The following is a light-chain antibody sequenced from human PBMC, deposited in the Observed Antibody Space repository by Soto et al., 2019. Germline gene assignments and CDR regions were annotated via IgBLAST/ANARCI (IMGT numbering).Light chain of an antibody. J-gene: IGLJ1*01. CDR2: DVN. CDR3: VSFAGGTYV. Sequence: QSVLTQPPSASGSPGQSVTISCTGTSNDVGGYIFVSWYQQHPGKVPKLIIYDVNKRPSGVPDRFSGSKYGNTASLTVSGLQAEDEGDYYCVSFAGGTYVFGTGTKVTVL. V-gene: IGLV2-8*01. CDR1: SNDVGGYIF.